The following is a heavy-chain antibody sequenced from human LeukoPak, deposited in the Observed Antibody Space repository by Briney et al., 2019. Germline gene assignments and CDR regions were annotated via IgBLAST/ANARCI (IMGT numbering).Heavy chain of an antibody. Sequence: GASVKVSCKASGYTFTSYGISWVRQAPGQGLEWMGWISAYNGNTNYAQKLQGRVTITTDTSTGTAYMELRSLRSDDTAVYYCARVRFGGTIPRSLDIWGQGTMVTVSS. D-gene: IGHD2-21*01. J-gene: IGHJ3*02. CDR1: GYTFTSYG. V-gene: IGHV1-18*01. CDR2: ISAYNGNT. CDR3: ARVRFGGTIPRSLDI.